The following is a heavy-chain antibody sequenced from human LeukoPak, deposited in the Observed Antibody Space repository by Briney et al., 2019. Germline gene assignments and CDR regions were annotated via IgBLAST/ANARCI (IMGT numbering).Heavy chain of an antibody. D-gene: IGHD3-10*01. CDR2: ISYDGSNK. CDR3: ASLLGFEGFDVDY. CDR1: GFTFSSYG. Sequence: GGSLRLSFAASGFTFSSYGMHSVRQAPGKGLEWVAVISYDGSNKYYADSVKGRFTISRDNSKHTLYLQMNSLRAADTAVHCCASLLGFEGFDVDYCGQGSLVTVS. J-gene: IGHJ4*02. V-gene: IGHV3-30*03.